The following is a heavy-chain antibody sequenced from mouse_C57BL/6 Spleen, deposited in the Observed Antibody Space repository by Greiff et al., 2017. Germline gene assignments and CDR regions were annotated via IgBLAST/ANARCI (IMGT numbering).Heavy chain of an antibody. J-gene: IGHJ2*01. Sequence: EVQGVESGAELVRPGASVKLSCTASGFTFKGDYMHWVKQRPEQGLEWIGGIDPENGDTEYASKFQGKATITADKSSNTAYRQLSRLTADDSAVYYSSTRNWDKNYWGQGTTLTVSS. CDR1: GFTFKGDY. V-gene: IGHV14-4*01. CDR2: IDPENGDT. D-gene: IGHD4-1*01. CDR3: STRNWDKNY.